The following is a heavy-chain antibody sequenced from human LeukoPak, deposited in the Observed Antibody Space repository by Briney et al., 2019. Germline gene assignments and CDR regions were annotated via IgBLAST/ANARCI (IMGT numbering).Heavy chain of an antibody. D-gene: IGHD6-19*01. CDR2: ISGSGSST. J-gene: IGHJ5*02. Sequence: GGSLRLSCAASGFTFSTYAMTWVRQARWKGLEWVSTISGSGSSTFDADSVKGRFTISRDNFKNTLYLQMNNLRAEDTAVYYCAKDRIEVAVHWFDPWGQGTLVTVSS. CDR3: AKDRIEVAVHWFDP. CDR1: GFTFSTYA. V-gene: IGHV3-23*01.